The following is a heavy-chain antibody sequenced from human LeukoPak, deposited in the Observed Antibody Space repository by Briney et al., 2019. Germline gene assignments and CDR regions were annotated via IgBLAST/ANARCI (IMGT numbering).Heavy chain of an antibody. J-gene: IGHJ5*02. Sequence: SETLSLTCSVSGGSISSNDYYWGWIRQPPGKGLEWIGNIYQSGSTYYNPSLKGRVTISVDTSKNQFSLKLSSVTAADTAVYYCARVIAVVVAKNWFDPWGQGTLVTVSS. CDR2: IYQSGST. CDR3: ARVIAVVVAKNWFDP. CDR1: GGSISSNDYY. V-gene: IGHV4-39*07. D-gene: IGHD3-22*01.